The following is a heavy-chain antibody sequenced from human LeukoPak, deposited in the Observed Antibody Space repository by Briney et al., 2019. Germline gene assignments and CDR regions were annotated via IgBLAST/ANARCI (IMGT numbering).Heavy chain of an antibody. CDR2: INHSGST. Sequence: PSETLSLTCAVYGGSFSGYYWSGIRQPPGKGLEWIGEINHSGSTNYNPSLKSRVTISVDTSKNQFSLKLSSVTAADTAVYYCARESIVLLWFGEPPDAFDIWGQGTMVTVSS. D-gene: IGHD3-10*01. V-gene: IGHV4-34*01. CDR3: ARESIVLLWFGEPPDAFDI. CDR1: GGSFSGYY. J-gene: IGHJ3*02.